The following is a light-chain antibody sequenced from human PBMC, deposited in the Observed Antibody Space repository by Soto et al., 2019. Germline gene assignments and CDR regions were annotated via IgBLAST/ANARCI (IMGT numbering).Light chain of an antibody. J-gene: IGLJ2*01. Sequence: SYELTQPPSVSVAPGKTARFTCGENNIGSKSVHWYQQKPGQAPVLVISYDTDRPSGIPERFSGSNSGNTATLTISRVEAGDEADYYCQVWDRSSDHVVFGGGTKVTVL. CDR2: YDT. V-gene: IGLV3-21*04. CDR3: QVWDRSSDHVV. CDR1: NIGSKS.